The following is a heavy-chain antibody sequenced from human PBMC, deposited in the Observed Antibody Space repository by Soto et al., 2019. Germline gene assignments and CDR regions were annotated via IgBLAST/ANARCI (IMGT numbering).Heavy chain of an antibody. CDR1: GYTFTGYY. Sequence: ASVKVSFKASGYTFTGYYMHWVRQAPGQGLEWMGWINPNSGGTNYAQKFQGWVTMTRDTSISTAYMELSRLRSDDTAVYYCARSTDCSGGSCSYYGMDVWGQGTTVTVSS. J-gene: IGHJ6*02. D-gene: IGHD2-15*01. CDR3: ARSTDCSGGSCSYYGMDV. V-gene: IGHV1-2*04. CDR2: INPNSGGT.